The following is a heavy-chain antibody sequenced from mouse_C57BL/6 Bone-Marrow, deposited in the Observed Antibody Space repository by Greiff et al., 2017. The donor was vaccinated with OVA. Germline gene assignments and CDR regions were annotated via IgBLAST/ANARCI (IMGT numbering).Heavy chain of an antibody. CDR3: AREGDYDGDFDY. CDR1: GYTFTSYG. V-gene: IGHV1-81*01. Sequence: VQLKESGAELARPGASVKLSCKASGYTFTSYGISWVKQRTGQGLEWIGEIYPRSGNTYYNEKFKGKATLTADKSASTAYMELRSLTSEDSAVYFCAREGDYDGDFDYWGQGTTLTVSS. CDR2: IYPRSGNT. D-gene: IGHD2-4*01. J-gene: IGHJ2*01.